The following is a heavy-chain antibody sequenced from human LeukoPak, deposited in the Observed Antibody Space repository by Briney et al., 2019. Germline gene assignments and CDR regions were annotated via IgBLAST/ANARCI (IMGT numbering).Heavy chain of an antibody. D-gene: IGHD3/OR15-3a*01. CDR1: GDXXSXXSXX. CDR3: ARQELGLVTDY. CDR2: IYYSGNT. Sequence: SETLSLTCTVSGDXXSXXSXXWGXXXQPXXXGXEXXGSIYYSGNTYYNPSLKSRVTISVDTSKKQFSLKLSAVTAADTAVFYCARQELGLVTDYWGQGTLVTVSS. J-gene: IGHJ4*02. V-gene: IGHV4-39*01.